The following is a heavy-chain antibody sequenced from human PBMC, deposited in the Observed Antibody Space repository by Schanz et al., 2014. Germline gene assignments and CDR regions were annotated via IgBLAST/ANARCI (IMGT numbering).Heavy chain of an antibody. J-gene: IGHJ4*02. V-gene: IGHV3-23*01. D-gene: IGHD3-10*01. CDR3: AKDQGSYGSGSYSYFDY. CDR2: ISGSGAST. CDR1: GFTFSDYY. Sequence: PGGSLRLSCAASGFTFSDYYMSWVRQASGKGLEWVSAISGSGASTYYADSVKGRFTISRDNSKNTLYLQMNSLRAEDTAVYYCAKDQGSYGSGSYSYFDYWGQGTLATVSS.